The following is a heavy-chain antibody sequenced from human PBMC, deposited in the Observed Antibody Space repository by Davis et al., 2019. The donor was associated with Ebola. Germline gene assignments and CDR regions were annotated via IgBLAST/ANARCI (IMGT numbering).Heavy chain of an antibody. CDR1: GFTFSNYM. CDR2: VTRDGSEK. Sequence: GESLKISCAASGFTFSNYMMSWVRQSPGMGLEWVAKVTRDGSEKYYVDSVEGRFTISRDNAQNSFFLQMNSLRPEDTAVYYCARDWSDGGGGRGIDLWGQGSLVTVSS. D-gene: IGHD3-16*01. J-gene: IGHJ5*02. V-gene: IGHV3-7*01. CDR3: ARDWSDGGGGRGIDL.